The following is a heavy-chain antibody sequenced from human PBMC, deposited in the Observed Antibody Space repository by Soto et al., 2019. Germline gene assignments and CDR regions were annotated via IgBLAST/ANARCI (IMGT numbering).Heavy chain of an antibody. CDR1: GFIFSSYV. J-gene: IGHJ4*02. CDR2: MSYDGTTK. D-gene: IGHD3-10*01. V-gene: IGHV3-30-3*01. CDR3: AREVLWSRYFDY. Sequence: QVQLVESGGGVVQPGRSLRLSCAASGFIFSSYVMYWVRQAPGKGLEWVAFMSYDGTTKYYADSVKGRFTISRDNSKNTLYLQMNSLRPEDTGVYYCAREVLWSRYFDYWGQGTLVTVSS.